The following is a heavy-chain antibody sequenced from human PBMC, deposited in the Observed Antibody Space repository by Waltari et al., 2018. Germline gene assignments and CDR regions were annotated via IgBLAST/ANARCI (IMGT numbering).Heavy chain of an antibody. Sequence: EVQLVESGGGLVQPGGSLRLSCSGSGFTFSNSWMSWVRQAPGRGLEWVASIKQDGVEKYYVDSMKGRFTISRDNDNNSLFLQMDSLRVEDTAVYYCARGVTTVECWGQGALVTVSS. V-gene: IGHV3-7*04. J-gene: IGHJ4*02. D-gene: IGHD2-21*02. CDR2: IKQDGVEK. CDR1: GFTFSNSW. CDR3: ARGVTTVEC.